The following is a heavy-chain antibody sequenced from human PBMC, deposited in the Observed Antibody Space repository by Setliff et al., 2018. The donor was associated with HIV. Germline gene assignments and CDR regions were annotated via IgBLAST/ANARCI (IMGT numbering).Heavy chain of an antibody. Sequence: SETLSLTCSVSGISINGYYWSWIRQSPRTRLEWIGYVSSIGNTNYNPSLKSRVTISVDTSKNQFSLQLRSVTAADTAVYYCAREPPNFARYYYDSSGYGDVWGKGTTVTVSS. CDR3: AREPPNFARYYYDSSGYGDV. V-gene: IGHV4-4*08. J-gene: IGHJ6*04. CDR1: GISINGYY. D-gene: IGHD3-22*01. CDR2: VSSIGNT.